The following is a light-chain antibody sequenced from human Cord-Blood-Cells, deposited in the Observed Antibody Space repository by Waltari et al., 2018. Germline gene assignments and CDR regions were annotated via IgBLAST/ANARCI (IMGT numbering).Light chain of an antibody. CDR2: EGS. J-gene: IGLJ1*01. CDR3: CSYAGSSTYV. Sequence: QSALTQPASVSGSPGQSITISCTGTSSDVGSYNLVSWYQQHPGKAPKLMIYEGSKRPSGVSNGFSGSKSGNTASLTISGLQAEDEAEYYCCSYAGSSTYVFGTGTKVTVL. CDR1: SSDVGSYNL. V-gene: IGLV2-23*01.